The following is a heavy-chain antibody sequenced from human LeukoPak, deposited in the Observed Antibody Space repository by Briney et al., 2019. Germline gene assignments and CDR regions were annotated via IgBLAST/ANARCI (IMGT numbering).Heavy chain of an antibody. CDR1: GYTFITYD. J-gene: IGHJ4*02. V-gene: IGHV1-8*03. CDR3: AKVRSRVSHYFFDS. Sequence: ASVKVSCKTFGYTFITYDINWVRQAPGQGLEWMGWMNTNTGKAGYSQKFQGRVTISGNTTVSTVYMEVSSLPSDDTAVYFCAKVRSRVSHYFFDSWGQGTLVTVSS. CDR2: MNTNTGKA. D-gene: IGHD1-14*01.